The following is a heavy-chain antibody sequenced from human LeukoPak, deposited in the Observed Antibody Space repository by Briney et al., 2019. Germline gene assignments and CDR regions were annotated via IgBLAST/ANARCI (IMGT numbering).Heavy chain of an antibody. CDR1: GFTFSSSA. J-gene: IGHJ4*02. Sequence: GGSLRLSCAASGFTFSSSAMNWVRQAPGKGLEWVSSINNVGSHIYYAGSVRGRFTISRDNAKNSLYLQMSSLRAEDTAVYYCTRDPTQYLRYGYFDYWGQGTLATVSS. CDR3: TRDPTQYLRYGYFDY. CDR2: INNVGSHI. V-gene: IGHV3-21*01. D-gene: IGHD4-11*01.